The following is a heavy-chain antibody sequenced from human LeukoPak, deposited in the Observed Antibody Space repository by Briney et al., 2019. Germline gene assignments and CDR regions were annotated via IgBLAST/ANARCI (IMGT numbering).Heavy chain of an antibody. J-gene: IGHJ4*02. V-gene: IGHV4-59*01. CDR2: IYYSGST. CDR1: SGSISSYY. Sequence: PSETLSLTCTVSSGSISSYYWSWIRQPPGKGLEWIGYIYYSGSTNYNPSLKSRVTISVDTSKNQFSLKLSSVTAADTAVYYCARGEGYSSSWYVDYWGQGTLVTVSS. CDR3: ARGEGYSSSWYVDY. D-gene: IGHD6-13*01.